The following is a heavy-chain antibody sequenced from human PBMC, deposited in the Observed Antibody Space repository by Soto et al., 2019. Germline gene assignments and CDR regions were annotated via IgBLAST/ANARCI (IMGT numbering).Heavy chain of an antibody. CDR3: ARRKSLDV. V-gene: IGHV4-30-4*08. D-gene: IGHD3-10*01. CDR1: GGSVSSHDYD. J-gene: IGHJ6*02. CDR2: VHDRETA. Sequence: QLQESGPGLPRPSQTLSLTCSLSGGSVSSHDYDWTWVRQRPGKGLEWIGFVHDRETADYNPSLKSRVSISVDTFKNKFSLSLSSVTAADSGVYYCARRKSLDVWGQGITVIVSS.